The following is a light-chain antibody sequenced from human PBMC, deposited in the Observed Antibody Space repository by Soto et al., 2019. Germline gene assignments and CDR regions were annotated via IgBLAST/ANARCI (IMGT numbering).Light chain of an antibody. Sequence: EIVMTQSPATLSVSPGERVTLSCEASRSVRSNLAWYQQKPGQAPRLLISGASTRATGITDRFSGSGSGTEFTLTINSLQSEDFAVYYCQQYNYWPGTFGQGTKV. CDR2: GAS. V-gene: IGKV3-15*01. CDR1: RSVRSN. CDR3: QQYNYWPGT. J-gene: IGKJ1*01.